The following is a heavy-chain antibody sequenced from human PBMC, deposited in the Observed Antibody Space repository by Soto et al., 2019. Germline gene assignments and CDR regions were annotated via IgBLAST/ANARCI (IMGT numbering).Heavy chain of an antibody. Sequence: GGSLRLSCAASGFTFSSYGMHWVRQAPGKGLDWVAVISYDGSNRYYADSVKGRFTISRDNFKNTLYLQMNSLRAEDTAVYYCAKVVASEQAVVYYYYGMDAWGQGTTVTVSS. CDR1: GFTFSSYG. V-gene: IGHV3-30*18. D-gene: IGHD2-21*01. J-gene: IGHJ6*02. CDR3: AKVVASEQAVVYYYYGMDA. CDR2: ISYDGSNR.